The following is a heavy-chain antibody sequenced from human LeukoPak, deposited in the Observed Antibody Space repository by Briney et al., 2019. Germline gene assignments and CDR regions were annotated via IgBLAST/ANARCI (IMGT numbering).Heavy chain of an antibody. CDR2: ISGSGGTT. CDR1: GFTFSSYW. CDR3: AKVGIVVVVADDYFDY. Sequence: GGSLRLSCAASGFTFSSYWMSWVRQAPGKGLEWVSAISGSGGTTYYADSVKGRFTISRDNSKNTLYLQMNSLRAEDTAVYYCAKVGIVVVVADDYFDYWGQGTLVTVSS. V-gene: IGHV3-23*01. D-gene: IGHD2-15*01. J-gene: IGHJ4*02.